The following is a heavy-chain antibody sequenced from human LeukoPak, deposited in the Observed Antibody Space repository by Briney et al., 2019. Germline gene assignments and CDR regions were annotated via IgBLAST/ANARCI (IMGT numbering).Heavy chain of an antibody. CDR3: ATVPYFYGSGSYGLF. J-gene: IGHJ4*01. D-gene: IGHD3-10*01. CDR2: MNPNSGNT. V-gene: IGHV1-8*01. Sequence: ASVKVSCKASGYTFTSYDINWVRQATGQGLEWMGWMNPNSGNTGYAQKFQGRVTMTRNTSISTAYMELSSLRPEDTAVYYCATVPYFYGSGSYGLFWGQGTLVTVSS. CDR1: GYTFTSYD.